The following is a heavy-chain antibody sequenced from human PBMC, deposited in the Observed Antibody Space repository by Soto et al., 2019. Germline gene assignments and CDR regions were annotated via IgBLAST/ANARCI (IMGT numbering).Heavy chain of an antibody. Sequence: QVQLVQSGAEVKKPGSSVKVSCKASGGTFSSSAISWVRQAPGQGLEWMGGIIPIFGTADYAQKFQGRVTITADESTTTAYMELGSLRPADTAVYYCSNGHYSSSSRGWFDPWGQGTLVIVSS. CDR2: IIPIFGTA. CDR1: GGTFSSSA. CDR3: SNGHYSSSSRGWFDP. J-gene: IGHJ5*02. V-gene: IGHV1-69*01. D-gene: IGHD6-13*01.